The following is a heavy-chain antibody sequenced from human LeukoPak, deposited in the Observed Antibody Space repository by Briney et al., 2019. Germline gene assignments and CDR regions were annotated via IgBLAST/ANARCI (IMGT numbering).Heavy chain of an antibody. J-gene: IGHJ6*03. V-gene: IGHV1-2*02. CDR1: GGTFSSYA. CDR2: INPNSGGT. CDR3: ARGRIAAASLAYYYYYMDV. Sequence: GASVKVSCKASGGTFSSYAISWVRQAPGQGLEWMGWINPNSGGTNYAQKFQGRVTMTRDTSISTAYMELSRLRSDDTAVYYCARGRIAAASLAYYYYYMDVWGKGTTVTISS. D-gene: IGHD6-13*01.